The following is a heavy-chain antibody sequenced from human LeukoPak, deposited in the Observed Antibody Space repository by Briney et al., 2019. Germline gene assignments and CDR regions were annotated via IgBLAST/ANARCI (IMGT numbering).Heavy chain of an antibody. CDR2: IYPGDSDT. V-gene: IGHV5-51*01. Sequence: GESLKISCKGSGYSFTSYWIGWVRQMPGKGLEWMGIIYPGDSDTRYSPSFQGQVTISADKSISTAYLQWSSLKASDTAMYYCARLGYSYGFPDNWFDPWGQGTLVTVSS. CDR3: ARLGYSYGFPDNWFDP. J-gene: IGHJ5*02. D-gene: IGHD5-18*01. CDR1: GYSFTSYW.